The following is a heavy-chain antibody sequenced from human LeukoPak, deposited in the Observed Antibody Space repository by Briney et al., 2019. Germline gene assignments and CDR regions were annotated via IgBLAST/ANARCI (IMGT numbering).Heavy chain of an antibody. CDR2: ISWNSGSI. V-gene: IGHV3-9*01. D-gene: IGHD3-22*01. J-gene: IGHJ4*02. CDR1: GFTFDDYA. CDR3: AKASEAYYDSSGYYKYYFDY. Sequence: GGSLRLSCAASGFTFDDYAMHWVRQAPGKGLEWVSGISWNSGSIGYADSVKGRFTISRDNAKNSLYLQMNSLRAEDTALYYCAKASEAYYDSSGYYKYYFDYWGQGTLVTVSS.